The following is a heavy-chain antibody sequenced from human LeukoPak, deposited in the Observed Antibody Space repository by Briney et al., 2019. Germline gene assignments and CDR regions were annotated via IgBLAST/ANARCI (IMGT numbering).Heavy chain of an antibody. CDR3: ARSPGGYNYNGMDV. CDR1: GFTFSDYY. V-gene: IGHV3-11*01. J-gene: IGHJ6*02. CDR2: ISSSGSTM. Sequence: NPGGSLGLSCAASGFTFSDYYMSWIRQAPGKGLEWVSYISSSGSTMDYAASVKGRLTISRDNAKNSLYLQMNSLRAEDTAVYYCARSPGGYNYNGMDVWGQGTTVTVSS.